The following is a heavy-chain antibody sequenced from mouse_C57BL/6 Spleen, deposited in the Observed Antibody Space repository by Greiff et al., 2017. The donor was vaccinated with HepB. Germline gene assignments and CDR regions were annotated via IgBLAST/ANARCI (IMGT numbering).Heavy chain of an antibody. CDR3: ARRGTTVVGYFDV. D-gene: IGHD1-1*01. V-gene: IGHV1-69*01. CDR2: IDPSDSYT. J-gene: IGHJ1*03. Sequence: VQLQQPGAELVMPGASVKLSCKASGYTFTSYWMHWVKQRPGQGLEWIGEIDPSDSYTNYNQKFKGKSTLTVDKSSSTAYMQLSSLTSEDSAVYYCARRGTTVVGYFDVWGTGTTVTVSS. CDR1: GYTFTSYW.